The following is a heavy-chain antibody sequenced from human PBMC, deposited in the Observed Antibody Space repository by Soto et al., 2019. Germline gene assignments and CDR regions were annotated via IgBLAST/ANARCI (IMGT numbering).Heavy chain of an antibody. CDR2: ISWNSRNI. V-gene: IGHV3-9*01. CDR3: AKDINERSGWFYSFDF. D-gene: IGHD6-19*01. Sequence: EVQLVESGGGLVQPGRSLRLSCAASGFTFDDYAMHWVRQAPGKGLEWLSGISWNSRNIVYADSVTGRITISRDNAKNSLYLQMDSLGPEDTAFYYCAKDINERSGWFYSFDFWGQGTLVTVSS. CDR1: GFTFDDYA. J-gene: IGHJ4*02.